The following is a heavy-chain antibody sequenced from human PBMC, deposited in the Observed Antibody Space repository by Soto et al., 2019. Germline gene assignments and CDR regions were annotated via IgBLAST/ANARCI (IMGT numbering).Heavy chain of an antibody. J-gene: IGHJ4*02. CDR2: ISTSGATR. V-gene: IGHV3-48*02. D-gene: IGHD6-19*01. CDR3: ANFFGSGFDY. Sequence: EVQLVESGGGLVQPGGSLRLSCVASGFTFSTDSMNWVRQAPGKGLEWVAHISTSGATRYYADSVKGRFTISRDNANISLYLQIDSLMNEDTAVYYCANFFGSGFDYWGQGALVTVSS. CDR1: GFTFSTDS.